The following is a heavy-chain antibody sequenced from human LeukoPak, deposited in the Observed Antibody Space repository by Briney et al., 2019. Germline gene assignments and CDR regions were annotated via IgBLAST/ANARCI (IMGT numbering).Heavy chain of an antibody. CDR3: AKPYYYDSSGYYQPFDY. V-gene: IGHV3-23*01. CDR1: GLTFSSYA. Sequence: PGGSLRLSYAASGLTFSSYAMSWVRQAPGKGLEWVSAISGSGGSTYYADSVKGRFTISRDNSKNTLYLRMNSLRAEDTAVYYCAKPYYYDSSGYYQPFDYWGQGTLVTVSS. CDR2: ISGSGGST. D-gene: IGHD3-22*01. J-gene: IGHJ4*02.